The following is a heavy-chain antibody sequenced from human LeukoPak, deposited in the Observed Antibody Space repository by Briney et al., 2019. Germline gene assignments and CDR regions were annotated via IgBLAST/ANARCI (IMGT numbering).Heavy chain of an antibody. CDR3: ARLWFPTGFDP. J-gene: IGHJ5*02. CDR2: IYYSGST. CDR1: GGSISSYY. D-gene: IGHD3-10*01. V-gene: IGHV4-59*08. Sequence: PSETLSLTCTVSGGSISSYYWSWIRQPPGKGLEWIGYIYYSGSTNYNPSLKSRVTISVDTSKNQFSLKLSSVTAADTAVYYCARLWFPTGFDPWGQGTLVTVSS.